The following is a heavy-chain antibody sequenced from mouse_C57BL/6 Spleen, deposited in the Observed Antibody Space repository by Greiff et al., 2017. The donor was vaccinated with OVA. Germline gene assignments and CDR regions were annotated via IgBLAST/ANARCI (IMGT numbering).Heavy chain of an antibody. CDR3: ARAGDGYREDYAMDY. J-gene: IGHJ4*01. CDR1: GFTFSDYY. CDR2: INYDGSST. Sequence: EVKLVESEGGLVQPGSSMKLSCTASGFTFSDYYMAWVRQVPEKGLEWVANINYDGSSTYYLDSLKSRFIISRDNAKNILYLQMSSLKSEDTATYYCARAGDGYREDYAMDYWGQGTSVTVSS. D-gene: IGHD2-3*01. V-gene: IGHV5-16*01.